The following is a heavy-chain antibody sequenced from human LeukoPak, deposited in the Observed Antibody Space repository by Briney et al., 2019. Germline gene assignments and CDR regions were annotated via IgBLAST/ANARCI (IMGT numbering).Heavy chain of an antibody. V-gene: IGHV4-38-2*02. Sequence: SETLSLTCTVSGYSISSGYYWGWIRQPPGKGLEWIGSIYHSGSTNYNPSLKSRVTISVDTSKNQFSLKLSSVTAADTAVYYCARHSGYSSSWYFDYWGQGTLVTVSS. CDR3: ARHSGYSSSWYFDY. D-gene: IGHD6-13*01. CDR1: GYSISSGYY. CDR2: IYHSGST. J-gene: IGHJ4*02.